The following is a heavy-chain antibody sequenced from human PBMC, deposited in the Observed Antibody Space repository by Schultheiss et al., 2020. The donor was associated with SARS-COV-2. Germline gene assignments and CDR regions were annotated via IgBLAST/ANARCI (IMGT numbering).Heavy chain of an antibody. CDR1: GFRFDNYE. CDR2: ISFSSKTV. CDR3: ARDRDWGFRDAMDV. J-gene: IGHJ6*02. D-gene: IGHD7-27*01. V-gene: IGHV3-48*03. Sequence: GGSLRLSCAASGFRFDNYEMNWVRQAPGKGLEWVSYISFSSKTVHHADSVKGRFTNSRDNARNSLYLQMNDLRVEDTALYYCARDRDWGFRDAMDVWGQGTTVTVSS.